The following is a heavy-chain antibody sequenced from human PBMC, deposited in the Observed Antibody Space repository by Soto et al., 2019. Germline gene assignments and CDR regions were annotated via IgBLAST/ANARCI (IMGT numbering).Heavy chain of an antibody. CDR3: ARQIYDFVWGTYRPFYFDY. J-gene: IGHJ4*02. Sequence: SETLSLTCTVPGGSISNSNYYWGWIRQPPGKGLEWIGSIYYSGSTYYNPSLKSRVTISVDTSKNQFSLNLRSVTAADTAVYYCARQIYDFVWGTYRPFYFDYWGQGTLVTVSS. D-gene: IGHD3-16*02. CDR2: IYYSGST. V-gene: IGHV4-39*01. CDR1: GGSISNSNYY.